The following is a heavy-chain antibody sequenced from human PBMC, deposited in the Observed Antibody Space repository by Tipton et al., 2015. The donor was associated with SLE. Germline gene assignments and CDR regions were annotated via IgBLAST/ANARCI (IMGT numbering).Heavy chain of an antibody. J-gene: IGHJ4*02. CDR2: VYYTGNT. Sequence: TLSLTCIVSGDSISSSSYYWGWIRQPPGKGLEWVGTVYYTGNTFYNPSLKSRVTISVDTSKNQFSLKLGSVTAADTAVYYCATYGQSSTSAFDYWGQGTLVTVSS. CDR1: GDSISSSSYY. CDR3: ATYGQSSTSAFDY. D-gene: IGHD6-6*01. V-gene: IGHV4-39*07.